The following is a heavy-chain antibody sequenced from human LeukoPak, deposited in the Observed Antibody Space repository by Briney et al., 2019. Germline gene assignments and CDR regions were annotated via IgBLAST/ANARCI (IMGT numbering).Heavy chain of an antibody. CDR1: GGSFSGCY. CDR2: INHSGST. D-gene: IGHD1-1*01. J-gene: IGHJ5*02. V-gene: IGHV4-34*01. Sequence: SETLSLTCAVYGGSFSGCYWSWIRQPPGKGLEWIGEINHSGSTNYNPSLQSRVTISVDTSKNQFSLRLTSVTAADTAVYFCASYNWNDVRHWFDPWGQGTLVTVSS. CDR3: ASYNWNDVRHWFDP.